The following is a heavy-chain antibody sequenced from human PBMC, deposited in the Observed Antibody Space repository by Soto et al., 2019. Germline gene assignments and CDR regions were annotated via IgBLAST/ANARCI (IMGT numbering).Heavy chain of an antibody. CDR3: AIAGYRRRWYEGDSYHYLDF. D-gene: IGHD6-13*01. CDR1: AYTFIMYY. J-gene: IGHJ6*03. CDR2: ISPSGGST. Sequence: ALLKLYWKASAYTFIMYYMYCVIQAPAQGIEWMGIISPSGGSTTYSQKFQGRVTMTRDTSTSTVYMELSSLRSEDTAVYYCAIAGYRRRWYEGDSYHYLDFWGKGSTVTGSS. V-gene: IGHV1-46*03.